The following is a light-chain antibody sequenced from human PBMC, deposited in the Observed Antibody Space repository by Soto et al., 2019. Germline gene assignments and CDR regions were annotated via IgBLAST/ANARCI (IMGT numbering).Light chain of an antibody. CDR2: DVN. J-gene: IGLJ1*01. CDR1: SRVVGYYNS. CDR3: FSYAGSYTYV. Sequence: QSALTQPRSVSGSPGQSVTISCTGTSRVVGYYNSVSWYQQNPTKAPKLIIYDVNKLPSGVPDRFSGSKSGNTASLTISGLQAEDEADYYCFSYAGSYTYVFGTGTKVTVL. V-gene: IGLV2-11*01.